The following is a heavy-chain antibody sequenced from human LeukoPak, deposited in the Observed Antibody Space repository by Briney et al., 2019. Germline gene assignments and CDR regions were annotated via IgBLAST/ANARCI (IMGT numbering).Heavy chain of an antibody. CDR2: VYYGGSS. Sequence: SQTLSLTCTVSGSSVSSDEYYWSWVRQHPGKGLEWIGYVYYGGSSCYIPSLESRVTMSVEVSKNQFSLELRSVTAADTAVYYCARVKVLRFLEWFLDFWGQGALVTVSS. CDR1: GSSVSSDEYY. D-gene: IGHD3-3*01. CDR3: ARVKVLRFLEWFLDF. J-gene: IGHJ4*02. V-gene: IGHV4-31*03.